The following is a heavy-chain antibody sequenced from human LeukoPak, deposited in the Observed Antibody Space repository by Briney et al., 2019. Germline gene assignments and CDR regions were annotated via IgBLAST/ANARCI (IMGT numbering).Heavy chain of an antibody. J-gene: IGHJ4*02. V-gene: IGHV4-34*01. Sequence: PSETLSLTCGVYGGSFSDYYWSWIRQPPGKGLEWIGEINHSGSTNYNPSLKSRVTISVDTSKNQFSLKLSSVTAADTAVYYCARGLSRRWLQSYYFDYWGQGTLVTVSS. CDR3: ARGLSRRWLQSYYFDY. D-gene: IGHD5-24*01. CDR2: INHSGST. CDR1: GGSFSDYY.